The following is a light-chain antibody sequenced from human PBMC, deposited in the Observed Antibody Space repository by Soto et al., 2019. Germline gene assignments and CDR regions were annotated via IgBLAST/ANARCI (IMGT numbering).Light chain of an antibody. CDR3: QQYNSYWP. Sequence: DIQMTQSPSTLSASVGDRVTITCRASQSISSWLAWYQQKPGKAPKLLIYKASSLESGVPSRFSGSGSGTEFTLTISSLQPDDFATYYCQQYNSYWPCAQGTKVAIK. J-gene: IGKJ1*01. CDR2: KAS. CDR1: QSISSW. V-gene: IGKV1-5*03.